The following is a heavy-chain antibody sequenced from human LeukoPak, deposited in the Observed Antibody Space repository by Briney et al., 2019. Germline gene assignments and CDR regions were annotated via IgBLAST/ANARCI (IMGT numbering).Heavy chain of an antibody. D-gene: IGHD6-19*01. CDR1: GGSISSYY. Sequence: SETLFLTCTVSGGSISSYYCSWIRQPAGKGLEWIGRIYTSGSTNYNPSLKSRVTMSVDTSKNQFSLKLSSVTAADTAVYYCARDGDSSGWYDGGFFDYWGQGTLVTVSS. J-gene: IGHJ4*02. V-gene: IGHV4-4*07. CDR3: ARDGDSSGWYDGGFFDY. CDR2: IYTSGST.